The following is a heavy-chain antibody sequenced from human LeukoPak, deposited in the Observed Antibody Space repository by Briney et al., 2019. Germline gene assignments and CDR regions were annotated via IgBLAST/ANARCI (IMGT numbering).Heavy chain of an antibody. Sequence: SETLSLICTVSGGSINSYYGSWIRQPPGKGLEWIGYIYYSGSTNYNPSLKSRVTISVDTSKNQFSLKLSSVTAADTAVYYCARLGAARTYYYYGIDVWGQGTTVTVSS. CDR3: ARLGAARTYYYYGIDV. CDR1: GGSINSYY. V-gene: IGHV4-59*08. D-gene: IGHD6-6*01. CDR2: IYYSGST. J-gene: IGHJ6*02.